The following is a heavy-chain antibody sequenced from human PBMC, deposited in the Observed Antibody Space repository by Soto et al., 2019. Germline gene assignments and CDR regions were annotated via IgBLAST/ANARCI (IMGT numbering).Heavy chain of an antibody. J-gene: IGHJ6*02. CDR1: GGTFSSYA. V-gene: IGHV1-69*01. CDR3: GRVGAGGGSGYYRTHYYGMDV. D-gene: IGHD3-22*01. CDR2: IIPIFGTA. Sequence: QVQLVQSGAEVKKPGSSVKVSCKASGGTFSSYAISWVRQAPGQGLEWMGGIIPIFGTANYAQKFQGRVTITADESTSTAYMELSSLRSEDTAVYYCGRVGAGGGSGYYRTHYYGMDVWGQGTTVTVSS.